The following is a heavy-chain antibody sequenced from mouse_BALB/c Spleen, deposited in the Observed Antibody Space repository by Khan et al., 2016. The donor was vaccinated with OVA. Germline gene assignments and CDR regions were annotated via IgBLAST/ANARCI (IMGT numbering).Heavy chain of an antibody. V-gene: IGHV5-6-5*01. J-gene: IGHJ4*01. CDR3: TRLVDY. CDR2: ISSGGNT. Sequence: EVELVESGGGLVKPGGSLKLSCAASGFTFSSYAVSWVRQTPEKRLEWVASISSGGNTYYSDSVKGRFTISRDDARNILYLQMSSVRSEDTAMYYCTRLVDYWGQGTSVTVSS. CDR1: GFTFSSYA.